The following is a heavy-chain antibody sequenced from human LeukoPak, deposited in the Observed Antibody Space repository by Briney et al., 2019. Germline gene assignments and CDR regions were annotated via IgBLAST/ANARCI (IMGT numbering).Heavy chain of an antibody. D-gene: IGHD2-15*01. CDR2: INHSGIT. V-gene: IGHV4-34*01. Sequence: SETLSLTCAFYGASFSGYYWRWIRQPPGKGLECIGEINHSGITTYNPSLKSRVTISVDTSKKQFSLKLNSVTAADTAVYYCAISHKWLLLDYWGQGTLVTVSS. CDR1: GASFSGYY. J-gene: IGHJ4*02. CDR3: AISHKWLLLDY.